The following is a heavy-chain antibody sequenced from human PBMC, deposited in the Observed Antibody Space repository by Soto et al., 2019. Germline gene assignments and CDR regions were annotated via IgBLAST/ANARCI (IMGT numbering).Heavy chain of an antibody. CDR2: LSPYNDYT. J-gene: IGHJ6*02. CDR1: GYTFIRYG. CDR3: ARGGYYDNSWGKLSHYGLYV. V-gene: IGHV1-18*01. D-gene: IGHD3-16*01. Sequence: QVQLAQSANEVKKPGASVRVSCKAAGYTFIRYGIAWVRQAPGQGLEWMGWLSPYNDYTVYAQKYQGRVSMTEDTATRTVYMTLRGLKSDDTAVYYCARGGYYDNSWGKLSHYGLYVWGQGTSVSVSS.